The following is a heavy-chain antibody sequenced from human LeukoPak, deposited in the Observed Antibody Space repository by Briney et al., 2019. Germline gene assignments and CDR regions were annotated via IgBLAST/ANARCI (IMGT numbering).Heavy chain of an antibody. V-gene: IGHV4-59*01. CDR1: GGSISSYY. CDR3: ARAPYRSPSFYMDA. Sequence: SETLSLTCTVSGGSISSYYWSWIRQPPGKGLEWIGYIYYSGSTNYNPSLKSRVTISVDTSKNQFSLKLSSVTAADTAVYYCARAPYRSPSFYMDAWGKGTTVTISS. J-gene: IGHJ6*03. CDR2: IYYSGST. D-gene: IGHD3-16*01.